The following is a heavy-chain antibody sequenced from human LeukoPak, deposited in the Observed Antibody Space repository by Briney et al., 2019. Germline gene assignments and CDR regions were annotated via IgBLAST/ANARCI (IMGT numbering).Heavy chain of an antibody. CDR3: LQYDSGNT. CDR2: IKKDGSDK. V-gene: IGHV3-7*01. D-gene: IGHD3-10*01. J-gene: IGHJ5*02. CDR1: GFTFSDFW. Sequence: GGSLRLSCAASGFTFSDFWMSWVRQAPGKGLEWVANIKKDGSDKYYVDSVKGRFTVSRDNAKNSLYLQMNSLRAEDTAVYYCLQYDSGNTWGQGTLVTVSS.